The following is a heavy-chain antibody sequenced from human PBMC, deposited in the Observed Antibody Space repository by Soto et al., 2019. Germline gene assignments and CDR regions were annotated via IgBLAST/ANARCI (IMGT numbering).Heavy chain of an antibody. V-gene: IGHV4-59*11. CDR2: IYNSGST. D-gene: IGHD3-3*01. CDR3: ARGPDYDLWSPIDY. Sequence: QVQLQESGPGLVKPSETLSLTCTVSGGSLSSHYWSWIRQPPGKGLEWIGYIYNSGSTDYNPALKSRLTISVDTSKNQFSLKLSSVTAADTAVYYCARGPDYDLWSPIDYWGQGTLVTVSS. J-gene: IGHJ4*02. CDR1: GGSLSSHY.